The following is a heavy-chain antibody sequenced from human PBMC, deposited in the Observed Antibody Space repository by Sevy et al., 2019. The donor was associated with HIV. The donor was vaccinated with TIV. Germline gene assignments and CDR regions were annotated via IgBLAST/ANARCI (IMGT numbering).Heavy chain of an antibody. CDR3: ASLLSAFDI. Sequence: GGSLRLSCAASGFTFSSYAMHWVRQAPGKGLEWVAVISYDGSNKYYADSVKGRFTISRDNSKNTLYLQMNSLRAEDMAEYYCASLLSAFDIWGQGTMVTVSS. CDR2: ISYDGSNK. V-gene: IGHV3-30-3*01. CDR1: GFTFSSYA. D-gene: IGHD3-16*02. J-gene: IGHJ3*02.